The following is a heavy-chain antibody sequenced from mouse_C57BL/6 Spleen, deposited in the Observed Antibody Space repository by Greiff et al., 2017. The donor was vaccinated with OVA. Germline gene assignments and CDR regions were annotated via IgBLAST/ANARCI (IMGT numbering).Heavy chain of an antibody. J-gene: IGHJ1*03. CDR3: ARGGSYGNYDWYFDV. Sequence: VQLQESGPELVKPGASVKLSCKASGYTFTSYDINWVKQRPGQGLEWIGWIYPRDGSTKYNEKFKGKATLTVDTSSSTAYMELHSLTSEDSAVYFCARGGSYGNYDWYFDVWGTGTTVTVSS. V-gene: IGHV1-85*01. CDR1: GYTFTSYD. CDR2: IYPRDGST. D-gene: IGHD2-1*01.